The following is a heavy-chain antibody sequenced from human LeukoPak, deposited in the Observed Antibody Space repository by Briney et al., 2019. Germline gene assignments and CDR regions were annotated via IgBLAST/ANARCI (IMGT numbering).Heavy chain of an antibody. CDR3: ATVIAAAGTFDY. D-gene: IGHD6-13*01. CDR1: GYTLTELS. Sequence: ASVKVSCKVSGYTLTELSMHWVRQAPGKGLEWMGGFDPEDGETIYAQKFQGRVTMTEDTSTDTAYMELSSLRSEDTAVYYCATVIAAAGTFDYWGQGTLVTVFS. V-gene: IGHV1-24*01. CDR2: FDPEDGET. J-gene: IGHJ4*02.